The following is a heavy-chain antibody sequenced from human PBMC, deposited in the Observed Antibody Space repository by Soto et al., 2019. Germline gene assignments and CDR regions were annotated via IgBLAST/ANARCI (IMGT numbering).Heavy chain of an antibody. D-gene: IGHD2-15*01. CDR1: GGTFSSYT. V-gene: IGHV1-69*02. Sequence: QVQLVQSGAEVKKPGSSVKVSCKASGGTFSSYTISWVRQAPGQGLEWMGRIIPILGIANYAQKFQGRVTITADKSTRTAYMELSSLRSEDTAVYYCASGYCSGGSCPQYYYYYYGMDVWGQGTTVTVSS. CDR3: ASGYCSGGSCPQYYYYYYGMDV. J-gene: IGHJ6*02. CDR2: IIPILGIA.